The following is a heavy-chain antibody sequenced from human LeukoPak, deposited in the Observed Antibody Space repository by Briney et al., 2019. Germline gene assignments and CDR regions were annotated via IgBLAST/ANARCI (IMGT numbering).Heavy chain of an antibody. D-gene: IGHD4-17*01. Sequence: ASVKVSCKASGGTFSSYAISWVRQAPGQGLEWMGRITPIFGTANYAQKFQGRVTITTDESTSTAYMELSSLRSEDTAVYYCARDIFYGDYYFDYWGQGTLVTVSS. CDR2: ITPIFGTA. CDR3: ARDIFYGDYYFDY. CDR1: GGTFSSYA. V-gene: IGHV1-69*05. J-gene: IGHJ4*02.